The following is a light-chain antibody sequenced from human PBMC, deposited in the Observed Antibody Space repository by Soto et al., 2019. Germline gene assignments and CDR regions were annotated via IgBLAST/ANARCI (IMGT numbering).Light chain of an antibody. CDR2: GNN. CDR3: ATWDDSLNGGV. Sequence: QSALTQPPSASGTPGQTVAISCSGSSSNIGSNTVNWYQQFPGTAPKLLIYGNNQRPSGVPDRLSGSKSDTSASLAISGLLSEDESDYYCATWDDSLNGGVFGGGTKLTVL. CDR1: SSNIGSNT. V-gene: IGLV1-44*01. J-gene: IGLJ3*02.